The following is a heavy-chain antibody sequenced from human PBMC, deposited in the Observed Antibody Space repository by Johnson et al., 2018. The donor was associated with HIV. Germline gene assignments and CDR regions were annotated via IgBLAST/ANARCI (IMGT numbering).Heavy chain of an antibody. CDR3: STDHPTAPLFIMNAFDI. V-gene: IGHV3-15*01. Sequence: EQLVESGGGLVKPGGSLRLSCEASGMTFSNLWMNWVRQAPGKGLEWVGRIRSKTAGGTIEYAAPVKGRFTISRDDSKDTLYLEMNSLKTEDTAVYYCSTDHPTAPLFIMNAFDIWGQGTMVTVSS. CDR1: GMTFSNLW. D-gene: IGHD3-16*01. J-gene: IGHJ3*02. CDR2: IRSKTAGGTI.